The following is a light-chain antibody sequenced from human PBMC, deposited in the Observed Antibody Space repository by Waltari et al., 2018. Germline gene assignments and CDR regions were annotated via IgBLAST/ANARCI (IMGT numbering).Light chain of an antibody. CDR1: YSNIGNNY. CDR3: GTWDSTLGAGV. J-gene: IGLJ2*01. V-gene: IGLV1-51*02. CDR2: ENL. Sequence: VLTQPPSVPAVPGQRVSISCSGSYSNIGNNYVSWYQQFPGTAPKIIRYENLERPSGIPDRFAGSRSGASAILVISGVQTGDEGDYYCGTWDSTLGAGVFGGGTKLTVL.